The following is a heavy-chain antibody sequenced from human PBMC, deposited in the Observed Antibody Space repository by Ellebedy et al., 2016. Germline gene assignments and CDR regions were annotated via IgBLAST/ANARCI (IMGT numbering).Heavy chain of an antibody. J-gene: IGHJ4*02. CDR1: GFTFISYT. V-gene: IGHV3-23*01. CDR2: ISSSDGRT. Sequence: GGSLRLSXAASGFTFISYTMTWVRQAPGKGLEWVSTISSSDGRTYYADSVKGRFTISRDNSKTTLYLQMNNLRAEDTALYYCAKQLKRVPDYYDSTSNDYWGQGTLVTVSS. D-gene: IGHD3-22*01. CDR3: AKQLKRVPDYYDSTSNDY.